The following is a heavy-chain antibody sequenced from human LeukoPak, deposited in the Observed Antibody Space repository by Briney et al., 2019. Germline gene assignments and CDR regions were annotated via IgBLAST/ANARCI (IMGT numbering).Heavy chain of an antibody. J-gene: IGHJ4*02. Sequence: GGSLRLSCAASGFTFSSYSMNWVRQAPGKGLEWVSSISSSSSYIYYADSVKGRFTISRDNAKNSLYLQMNSLRAEDTAVYYCARGNIEVGATPLGFDYWGQGTLVTVSS. D-gene: IGHD1-26*01. V-gene: IGHV3-21*01. CDR3: ARGNIEVGATPLGFDY. CDR1: GFTFSSYS. CDR2: ISSSSSYI.